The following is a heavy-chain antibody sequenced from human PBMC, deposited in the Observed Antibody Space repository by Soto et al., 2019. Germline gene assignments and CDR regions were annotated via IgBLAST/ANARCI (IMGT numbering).Heavy chain of an antibody. V-gene: IGHV1-69*06. D-gene: IGHD1-7*01. CDR3: ARGRLEIRGYGYYYYGMDV. CDR1: GGTFSSYA. Sequence: QVQLVQSGAEVKKPGSSVKVSCKASGGTFSSYAISWVRQAPGQGLEWMGGIIPIFGTANYAQKFQGRVTITADKSTSTAYMELSSLRSEDTAVYYCARGRLEIRGYGYYYYGMDVWGQGTTVTVYS. CDR2: IIPIFGTA. J-gene: IGHJ6*02.